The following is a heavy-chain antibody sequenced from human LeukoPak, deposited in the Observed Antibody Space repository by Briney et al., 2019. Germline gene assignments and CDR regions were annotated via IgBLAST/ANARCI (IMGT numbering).Heavy chain of an antibody. D-gene: IGHD3-10*01. Sequence: SGTLSLTCAVSGGSISSSNWWSWIRQPPGKGLEWIGYIYYSGSTNYNPSLKSRVTISVDTSKNQFSLKLSSVTAADTAVYYCARSGTMALNWFDPWGQGTLVTVSS. V-gene: IGHV4-59*08. CDR2: IYYSGST. J-gene: IGHJ5*02. CDR1: GGSISSSNW. CDR3: ARSGTMALNWFDP.